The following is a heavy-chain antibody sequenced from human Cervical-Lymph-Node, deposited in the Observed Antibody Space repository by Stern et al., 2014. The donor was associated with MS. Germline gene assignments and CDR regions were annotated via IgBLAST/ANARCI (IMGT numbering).Heavy chain of an antibody. CDR2: ITNVGST. Sequence: EVQLVESGGGVIQPGGSLRLSCTASGFTVSRDYMTWVRQAPGQGLELFSLITNVGSTSYTDSVKGRFTISRDDSKNTVYLHMTSLRAEDTAMYYCARDTSSPERSDWWGQGTLVTVSS. CDR1: GFTVSRDY. V-gene: IGHV3-53*01. D-gene: IGHD1-1*01. J-gene: IGHJ4*02. CDR3: ARDTSSPERSDW.